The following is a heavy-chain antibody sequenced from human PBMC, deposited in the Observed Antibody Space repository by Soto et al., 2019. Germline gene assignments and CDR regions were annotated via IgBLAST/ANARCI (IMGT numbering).Heavy chain of an antibody. D-gene: IGHD2-21*02. V-gene: IGHV1-46*01. CDR1: GDTFTDYY. CDR2: VNPSGGHT. Sequence: QVQLMQYGAEVKKPGASVKVSCKASGDTFTDYYIHWVRQAPGQGLEWMGTVNPSGGHTTYAQHFLGRVTMTRDTSTSTLYRELTSMTSDDTAIYYCARGGHVVVVTAALDYWGQGTLVTVSS. J-gene: IGHJ4*02. CDR3: ARGGHVVVVTAALDY.